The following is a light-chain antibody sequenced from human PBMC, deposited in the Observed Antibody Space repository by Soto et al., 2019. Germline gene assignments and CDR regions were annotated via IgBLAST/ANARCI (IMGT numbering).Light chain of an antibody. CDR2: DVS. J-gene: IGLJ1*01. CDR1: SSDIGTYNY. CDR3: NSYTTSTTFV. V-gene: IGLV2-14*01. Sequence: QSVLTQPASVSGSPGQSITISCTGTSSDIGTYNYVSWYQQHPGKAPKLVIYDVSNRPSGVSNRFSGSKSGSTASLTISGLQAGDEADYYCNSYTTSTTFVFGTGTKVTVL.